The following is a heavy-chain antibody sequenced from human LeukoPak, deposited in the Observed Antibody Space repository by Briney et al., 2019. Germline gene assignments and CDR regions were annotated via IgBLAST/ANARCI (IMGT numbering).Heavy chain of an antibody. J-gene: IGHJ4*02. Sequence: SETLSLTCTVSGGSISSGSYYWSWIRQPAGKRLEWIGRIYTSGSTNYNPSLKSRVTISVDTSKNQFSLKLSSVTAADTAVYYCARVKAGRGVVFDYWGQGTLVTVSS. CDR2: IYTSGST. D-gene: IGHD3-3*01. V-gene: IGHV4-61*02. CDR1: GGSISSGSYY. CDR3: ARVKAGRGVVFDY.